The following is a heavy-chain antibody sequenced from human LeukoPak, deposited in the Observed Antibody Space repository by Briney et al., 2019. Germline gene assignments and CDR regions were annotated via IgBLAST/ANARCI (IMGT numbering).Heavy chain of an antibody. Sequence: PSQTLSLTCTVSGGSISSGGYYWSRIRQHPGKGLEWTGYINYIGSTYYNPSLKSRITISVDTSKNQFSLYLSSVTAADTAVYYCARTVSSASLFFDYWGQGTLVTVSS. CDR2: INYIGST. CDR3: ARTVSSASLFFDY. D-gene: IGHD6-25*01. J-gene: IGHJ4*02. CDR1: GGSISSGGYY. V-gene: IGHV4-31*03.